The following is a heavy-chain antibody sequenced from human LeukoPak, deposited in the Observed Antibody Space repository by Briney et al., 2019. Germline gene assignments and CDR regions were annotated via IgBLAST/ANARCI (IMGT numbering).Heavy chain of an antibody. J-gene: IGHJ2*01. Sequence: SETLSLTCTVSGGSISSSSYYWGWIRQPPGKGLESIGNIYYTGSTYYNPSLKSRVTVSIDTSKSQFSLKLNSVTAADTAVYYCARQGRWGYSSSSLAFRGWYFDLWGRGTLVTVSS. CDR1: GGSISSSSYY. CDR3: ARQGRWGYSSSSLAFRGWYFDL. CDR2: IYYTGST. D-gene: IGHD6-6*01. V-gene: IGHV4-39*01.